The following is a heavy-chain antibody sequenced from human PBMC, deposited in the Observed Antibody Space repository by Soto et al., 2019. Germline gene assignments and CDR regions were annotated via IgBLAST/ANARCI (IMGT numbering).Heavy chain of an antibody. Sequence: LRLSCATSGFPFNDYYMTWIRQAPGKGLEWLSHISPKSTFRNYADSVKGRFTISRDNTESSLFLQMNSLGVDDTAVYSCVRGGGGGLFEHWGQGVLVTVSS. D-gene: IGHD2-21*01. CDR3: VRGGGGGLFEH. V-gene: IGHV3-11*06. CDR2: ISPKSTFR. J-gene: IGHJ4*02. CDR1: GFPFNDYY.